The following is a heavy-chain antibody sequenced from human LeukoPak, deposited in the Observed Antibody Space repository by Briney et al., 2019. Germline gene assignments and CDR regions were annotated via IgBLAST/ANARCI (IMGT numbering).Heavy chain of an antibody. CDR1: GYTFTSYD. CDR2: MNPNSGNT. V-gene: IGHV1-8*03. D-gene: IGHD4-11*01. CDR3: ARDYKFRGFDY. J-gene: IGHJ4*02. Sequence: ASVKVSCKASGYTFTSYDINWVRQATGQGLEWMGWMNPNSGNTGYAQKFQGGVTITRNTSISTAYMELSSLRSEDTAVYYCARDYKFRGFDYWGQGTLVTVSS.